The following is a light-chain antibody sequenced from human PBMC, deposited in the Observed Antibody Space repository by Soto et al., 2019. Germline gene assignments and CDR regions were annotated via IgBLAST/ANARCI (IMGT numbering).Light chain of an antibody. J-gene: IGLJ2*01. Sequence: SYELTQPPSVSVSPGQTASITCSGDKLGDKYACWYQQKPGQSPVLVIYQDSKRPSGIPERFSGSNSGNTATLTISGTQAMDEADYYCQAWDSSTAGLFGGGTKVTVL. CDR3: QAWDSSTAGL. CDR2: QDS. V-gene: IGLV3-1*01. CDR1: KLGDKY.